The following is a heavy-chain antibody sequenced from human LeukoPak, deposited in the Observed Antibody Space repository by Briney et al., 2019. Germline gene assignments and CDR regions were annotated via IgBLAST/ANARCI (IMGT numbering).Heavy chain of an antibody. Sequence: SETLSLTCTVSGGSISSGSYYWSWIRQPAGKGLEWIGRIYTSGSTNYNPSLKSRVTISVDTSKNQFSLKLSSVTAADTAVYYCARDPGGRGSWHYYYYMDVWGKGTTVTISS. J-gene: IGHJ6*03. D-gene: IGHD3-10*01. V-gene: IGHV4-61*02. CDR2: IYTSGST. CDR1: GGSISSGSYY. CDR3: ARDPGGRGSWHYYYYMDV.